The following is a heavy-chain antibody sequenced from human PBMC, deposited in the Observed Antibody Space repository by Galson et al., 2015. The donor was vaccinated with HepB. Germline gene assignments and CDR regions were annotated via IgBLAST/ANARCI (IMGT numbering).Heavy chain of an antibody. CDR1: GYTFTGHY. CDR2: INPNSGGT. D-gene: IGHD1-26*01. CDR3: ARDQGSGSAQYYFDY. J-gene: IGHJ4*02. Sequence: SVKVSCKASGYTFTGHYMYWVRQAPGQGLEWMGRINPNSGGTHYAEKFLGRITMTRDTSITTAYMELSRLRSDDTAVYYCARDQGSGSAQYYFDYWGQGTLLTVSS. V-gene: IGHV1-2*06.